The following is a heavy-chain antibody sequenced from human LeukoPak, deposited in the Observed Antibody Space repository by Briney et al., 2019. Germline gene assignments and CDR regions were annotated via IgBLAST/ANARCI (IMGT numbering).Heavy chain of an antibody. CDR3: ARPPLLLHDP. CDR1: GFTFSSYA. V-gene: IGHV3-48*04. Sequence: PGGSLRLSCAASGFTFSSYAMSWVRQAPGKGLEWVSYISSSGSTIYYADSVKGRFTISRDNAKNSLYLQMNSLRAEDTAVYYCARPPLLLHDPWGQGTLVTVSS. J-gene: IGHJ5*02. CDR2: ISSSGSTI. D-gene: IGHD3-10*01.